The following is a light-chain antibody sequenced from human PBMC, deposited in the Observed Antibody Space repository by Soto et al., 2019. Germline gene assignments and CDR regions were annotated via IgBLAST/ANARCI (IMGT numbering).Light chain of an antibody. Sequence: EIVLTQSPGTLSLSPGEIATLSFSASQSVSSSYLAWYQQKPGQAPRLLIYGESSRATGIPDRFSGSGSGTDFTLTISRLEPEDFAVYYCQQYGSSPGTFGQGTKVDIK. V-gene: IGKV3-20*01. CDR3: QQYGSSPGT. CDR2: GES. J-gene: IGKJ1*01. CDR1: QSVSSSY.